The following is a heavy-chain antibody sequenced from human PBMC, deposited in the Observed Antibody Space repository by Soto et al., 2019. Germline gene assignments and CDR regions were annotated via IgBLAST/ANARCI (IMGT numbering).Heavy chain of an antibody. Sequence: PGGSLILSCAASGFTFSSYAMSGVRQAPGKGLEWVSAISGSGGSTYYADSVKGRFTISRDNSKNTLYLQMNSLRAEDTAVYYCAKASYAKWFGELLYSHPDYWGQGT. CDR1: GFTFSSYA. J-gene: IGHJ4*02. V-gene: IGHV3-23*01. CDR2: ISGSGGST. D-gene: IGHD3-10*01. CDR3: AKASYAKWFGELLYSHPDY.